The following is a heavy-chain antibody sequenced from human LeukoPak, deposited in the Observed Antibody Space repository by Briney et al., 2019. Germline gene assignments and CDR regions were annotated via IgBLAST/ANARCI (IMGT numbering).Heavy chain of an antibody. CDR2: ISSSSSYI. CDR1: GFTFSSYS. V-gene: IGHV3-21*01. Sequence: PGGSLRLSCAASGFTFSSYSMNWVRQAPGKGLEWVSSISSSSSYIYYADSVKGRFTISRDNAKNSLYLQMNSLRAEDTAVYYCARDRIAAAGTLWRDYYYYYGMDVWGQGTTVTVSS. J-gene: IGHJ6*02. D-gene: IGHD6-13*01. CDR3: ARDRIAAAGTLWRDYYYYYGMDV.